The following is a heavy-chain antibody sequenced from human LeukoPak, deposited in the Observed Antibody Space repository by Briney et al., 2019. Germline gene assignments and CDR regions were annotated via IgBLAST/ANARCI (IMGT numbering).Heavy chain of an antibody. Sequence: PGGSLRLSCAASGFTFSTYGMHWVRQAPGKGLEWVAVISYDGSNKYFADSVKGRFTISRDNSKNTLNLQMNSLRAEDTAVYYCAKVRGNLRANYFDYWGQGTLVTVSS. CDR2: ISYDGSNK. CDR3: AKVRGNLRANYFDY. V-gene: IGHV3-30*18. D-gene: IGHD1-14*01. CDR1: GFTFSTYG. J-gene: IGHJ4*02.